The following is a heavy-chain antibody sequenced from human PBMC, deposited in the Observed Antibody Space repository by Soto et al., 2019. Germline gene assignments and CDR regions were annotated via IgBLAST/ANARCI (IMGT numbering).Heavy chain of an antibody. CDR3: ARRGYCTNGVCYYGMDV. CDR1: GASISSYY. CDR2: IYYSGST. Sequence: ETLSLTCTVSGASISSYYWSWIRQPPGKGLEWIGYIYYSGSTNYNPSLKSRVNMSVDKSKNQFSLKLSSVTAADTAVYFCARRGYCTNGVCYYGMDVWGQGTTVTVSS. D-gene: IGHD2-8*01. J-gene: IGHJ6*02. V-gene: IGHV4-59*12.